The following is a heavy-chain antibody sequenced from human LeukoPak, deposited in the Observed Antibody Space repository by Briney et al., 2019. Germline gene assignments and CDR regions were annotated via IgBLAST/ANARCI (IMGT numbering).Heavy chain of an antibody. CDR2: ISGSGGST. J-gene: IGHJ4*02. CDR3: AKGGSGHSVGGSCYYDY. D-gene: IGHD2-15*01. V-gene: IGHV3-23*01. Sequence: PGGSLRLSCAASGFTFSSYAVSWVRQAPGKGLEWVSAISGSGGSTYYADSVKGRFATSRDNSKNTLYLQMNSLRAEDTAVYYCAKGGSGHSVGGSCYYDYWGQGTLVTVSS. CDR1: GFTFSSYA.